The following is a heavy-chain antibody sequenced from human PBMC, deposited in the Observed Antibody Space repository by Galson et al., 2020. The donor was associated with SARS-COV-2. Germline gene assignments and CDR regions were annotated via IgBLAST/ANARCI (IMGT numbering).Heavy chain of an antibody. D-gene: IGHD3-3*01. CDR1: GFTFSSYA. CDR3: ARDADFWRGYYLDY. V-gene: IGHV3-30-3*01. Sequence: TGGSLRLSCAASGFTFSSYAMHWVRQAPGKGLEWVAVISYDGSNKYYADSVKGRFTISRDNSKNTLYLQMNSLRFEDTALYYCARDADFWRGYYLDYWGHGTLVSVSS. CDR2: ISYDGSNK. J-gene: IGHJ4*01.